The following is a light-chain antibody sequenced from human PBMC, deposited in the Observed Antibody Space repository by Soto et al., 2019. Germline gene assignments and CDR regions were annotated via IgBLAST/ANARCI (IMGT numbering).Light chain of an antibody. Sequence: EIVLTQSPATLSLSPGERATLSCRASQSVYRYLAWYQQKPGQAPRLFIYDASNRATGIPARFSGSGSATDFTLTISRLEPEDFAVYYCQQYGSSRTFGQGTKVDIK. CDR2: DAS. CDR1: QSVYRY. V-gene: IGKV3-20*01. J-gene: IGKJ1*01. CDR3: QQYGSSRT.